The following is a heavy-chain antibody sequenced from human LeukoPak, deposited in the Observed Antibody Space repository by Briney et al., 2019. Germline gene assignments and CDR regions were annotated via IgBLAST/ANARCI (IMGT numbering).Heavy chain of an antibody. CDR1: GGSISSGDYY. D-gene: IGHD2-21*01. J-gene: IGHJ3*02. CDR3: AREGLVRTFDI. Sequence: PSETLSLTCTVSGGSISSGDYYWSWIRHPPGKGLEWIGYIYYSGSTYYNPSLKSRVTISVDTSKNQFSLKLSSVTAADTAVYYCAREGLVRTFDIWGQGTMVTVSS. CDR2: IYYSGST. V-gene: IGHV4-30-4*08.